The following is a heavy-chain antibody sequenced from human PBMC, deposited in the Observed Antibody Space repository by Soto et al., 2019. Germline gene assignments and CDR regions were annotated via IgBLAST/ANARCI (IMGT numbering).Heavy chain of an antibody. CDR3: ESRYSHGIYGYYYYYMDV. Sequence: PSETMRLTCTVFCGTIISYYWRWISQHKRKGLEWIGEINNSGSTNYNPSLKSRVTISVDTSKNQFSLKLSSVTAADTAVYYCESRYSHGIYGYYYYYMDVWGKGTTVTGSS. CDR2: INNSGST. V-gene: IGHV4-34*01. J-gene: IGHJ6*03. D-gene: IGHD5-12*01. CDR1: CGTIISYY.